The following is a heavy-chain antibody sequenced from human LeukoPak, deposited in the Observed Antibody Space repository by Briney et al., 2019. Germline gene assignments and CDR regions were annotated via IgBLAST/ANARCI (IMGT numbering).Heavy chain of an antibody. V-gene: IGHV4-59*01. Sequence: PSETLSPTCTVSGGSISSYDWSWIRQPPGKGLEWIGYIYYSGSTNYNPSLNSRVIISVDTSKNQFSLKVSSVTAADTAVYYCARARGSYFFDYWGQGTLVTVSS. J-gene: IGHJ4*02. D-gene: IGHD1-26*01. CDR1: GGSISSYD. CDR3: ARARGSYFFDY. CDR2: IYYSGST.